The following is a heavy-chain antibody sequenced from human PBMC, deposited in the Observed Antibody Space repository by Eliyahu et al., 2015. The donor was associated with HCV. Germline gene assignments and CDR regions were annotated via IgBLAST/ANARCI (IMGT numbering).Heavy chain of an antibody. J-gene: IGHJ4*02. D-gene: IGHD4-11*01. CDR1: GFTFSSYA. V-gene: IGHV3-64D*06. CDR2: ISSNGGST. CDR3: VKSWSISAHDYWGQGTLAAHDY. Sequence: EVQLVESGGGLVQPGGSLRLSCSASGFTFSSYAXHWVRQAPGKGLEYVSAISSNGGSTYYADSVKGRFTISRDNSKNTLYLQMSSLRAEDTAVYYCVKSWSISAHDYWGQGTLAAHDYWGQGTLVTVSS.